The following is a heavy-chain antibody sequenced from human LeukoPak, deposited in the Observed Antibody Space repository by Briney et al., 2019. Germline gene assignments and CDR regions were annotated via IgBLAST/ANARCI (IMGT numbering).Heavy chain of an antibody. CDR1: GGSISSYS. Sequence: SETLSLTCTVSGGSISSYSWSWIRQPPGKGLEWRGYIYYDGNTNYNPSLKSRVTMSVDTSKTQLSLNLTSVTAADTAVYFCARDHGTNWLNWFDPWGQGTLVTVSS. D-gene: IGHD5-24*01. J-gene: IGHJ5*02. V-gene: IGHV4-59*13. CDR3: ARDHGTNWLNWFDP. CDR2: IYYDGNT.